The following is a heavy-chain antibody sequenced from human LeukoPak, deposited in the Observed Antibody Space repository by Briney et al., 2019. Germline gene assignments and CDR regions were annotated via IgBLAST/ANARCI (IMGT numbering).Heavy chain of an antibody. Sequence: SETLSLTCTVSGGSISSYYWSWIRQPPGKGLEWIGYIYYSGSTNYNPSLKSRVTISVDTSKNQFSLKLSSVTAADTAVYYCARLHIVVVPAALYYFDYWGQGTLVTVSS. V-gene: IGHV4-59*08. CDR1: GGSISSYY. CDR2: IYYSGST. CDR3: ARLHIVVVPAALYYFDY. D-gene: IGHD2-2*01. J-gene: IGHJ4*02.